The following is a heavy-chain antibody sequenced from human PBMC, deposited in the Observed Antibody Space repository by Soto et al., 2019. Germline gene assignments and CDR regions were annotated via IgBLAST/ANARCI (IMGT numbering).Heavy chain of an antibody. Sequence: GGSLRLSCAASGFTFSSYAMHWVRQAPGKGLEWVAVISYDGSNKYYADSVKGRFTISRDNSKNTLYLQMDSLRAEDTAVYYCARDHRYVSKYYYYGMDVWGQGTTVTVSS. D-gene: IGHD5-12*01. CDR1: GFTFSSYA. V-gene: IGHV3-30-3*01. CDR3: ARDHRYVSKYYYYGMDV. CDR2: ISYDGSNK. J-gene: IGHJ6*02.